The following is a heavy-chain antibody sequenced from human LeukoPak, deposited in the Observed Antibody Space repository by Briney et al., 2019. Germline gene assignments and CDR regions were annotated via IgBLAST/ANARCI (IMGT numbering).Heavy chain of an antibody. CDR1: GYTFTGYY. V-gene: IGHV1-46*01. Sequence: GASVKVSCKASGYTFTGYYMHWVRQAPGQGLEWMGIINPSGGSTSYAQKFQGRVTMTRDMSTSTVYMELSSLRSEDTAVYYCARSAGTMIVVVTKKELDYWGQGTLVTVSS. D-gene: IGHD3-22*01. J-gene: IGHJ4*02. CDR3: ARSAGTMIVVVTKKELDY. CDR2: INPSGGST.